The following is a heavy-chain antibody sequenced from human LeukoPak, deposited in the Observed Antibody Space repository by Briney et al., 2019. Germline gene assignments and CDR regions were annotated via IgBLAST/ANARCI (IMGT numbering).Heavy chain of an antibody. D-gene: IGHD3-3*01. V-gene: IGHV4-4*09. CDR3: ATCARGYDFWSGNYYYYMDV. Sequence: SETLSLTCTVSGGSVSSYYWSWIRQPPGKGLEWIGYIYTSGSTNYNPSLKSRVTISVDTSKNQFSLKLSSVTAADTAVYYCATCARGYDFWSGNYYYYMDVWGKGTTVTVSS. CDR1: GGSVSSYY. J-gene: IGHJ6*03. CDR2: IYTSGST.